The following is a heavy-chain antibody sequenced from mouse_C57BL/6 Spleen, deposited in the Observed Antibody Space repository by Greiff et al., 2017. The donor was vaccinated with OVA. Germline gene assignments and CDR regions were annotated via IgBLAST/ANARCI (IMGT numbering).Heavy chain of an antibody. D-gene: IGHD1-1*01. V-gene: IGHV1-81*01. CDR2: IYPRSGNT. CDR1: GYTFTSYG. CDR3: ARHYGSSYWYFGV. Sequence: VKLQQSGAELARPGASVKLSCKASGYTFTSYGISWVKQRTGQGLEWIGEIYPRSGNTYYNEKFKGKATLTADKSSSTAYMELRSLTSEDSAVYFCARHYGSSYWYFGVWGTGTTVTVSS. J-gene: IGHJ1*03.